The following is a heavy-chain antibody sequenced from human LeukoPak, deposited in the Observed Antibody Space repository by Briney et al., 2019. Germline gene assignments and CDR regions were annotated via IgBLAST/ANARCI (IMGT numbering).Heavy chain of an antibody. CDR2: IYYSGSA. CDR1: GGSISSYY. D-gene: IGHD2-2*01. V-gene: IGHV4-59*08. Sequence: SETLSLTCTVSGGSISSYYWSWIRQPPGKGLEWIGYIYYSGSANYNPSLKSRVTISVDTSKNQFSLKLSSVTAADTAVYYCARHIVVVPAAMVGDNWFDPWGQGTLVTVSS. CDR3: ARHIVVVPAAMVGDNWFDP. J-gene: IGHJ5*02.